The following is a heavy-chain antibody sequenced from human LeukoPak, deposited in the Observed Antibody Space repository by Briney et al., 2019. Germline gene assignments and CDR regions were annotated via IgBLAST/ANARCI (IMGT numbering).Heavy chain of an antibody. CDR1: GFTINNYA. CDR3: AKRNKNFWNAYPDY. D-gene: IGHD3-3*01. CDR2: ISGSGGGVGNT. J-gene: IGHJ4*02. Sequence: GGSLRLSCAASGFTINNYAMSWVRQTPGKGLEWVSAISGSGGGVGNTYYADSVKGRFTISRDDSKNILFLQMNSLRAEDTAVYYCAKRNKNFWNAYPDYWGQGTLVTVSS. V-gene: IGHV3-23*01.